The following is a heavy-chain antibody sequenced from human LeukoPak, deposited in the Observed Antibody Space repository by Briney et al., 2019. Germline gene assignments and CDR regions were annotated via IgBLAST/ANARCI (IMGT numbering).Heavy chain of an antibody. CDR1: GFTFSDYA. CDR2: ISYDGSNE. V-gene: IGHV3-30-3*01. J-gene: IGHJ4*02. CDR3: ARGAPRNYDFWSGPFDY. D-gene: IGHD3-3*01. Sequence: PGGSLRLSCAASGFTFSDYAMHWVRQAPGKGLEWVAVISYDGSNECYADSVKGRFTISRDNSKNTLYLRMNSLRGEDTAVYYCARGAPRNYDFWSGPFDYWGQGSLVTVSS.